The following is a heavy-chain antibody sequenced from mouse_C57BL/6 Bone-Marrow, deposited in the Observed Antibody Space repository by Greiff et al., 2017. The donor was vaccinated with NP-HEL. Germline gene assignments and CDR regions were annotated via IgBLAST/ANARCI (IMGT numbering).Heavy chain of an antibody. D-gene: IGHD4-1*01. CDR1: GYTFTSYW. J-gene: IGHJ1*03. V-gene: IGHV1-50*01. Sequence: VQLQQSGAELAKPGASVKLSCKASGYTFTSYWMQWVKQRPGQGLEWIGEIDPSDSYTNYNQKFKGKATLTVDTSSSTAYMQLSSLTSEDSAVYYCANWDPYWYFDVWGTGTTVTVSS. CDR3: ANWDPYWYFDV. CDR2: IDPSDSYT.